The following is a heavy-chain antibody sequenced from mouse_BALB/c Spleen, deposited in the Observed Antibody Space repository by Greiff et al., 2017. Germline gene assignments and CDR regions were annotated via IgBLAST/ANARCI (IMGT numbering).Heavy chain of an antibody. V-gene: IGHV2-9*02. CDR1: GFSLTSYG. CDR3: ARVRGYRYDGGVFDY. J-gene: IGHJ2*01. CDR2: IWAGGST. Sequence: QVQLKESGPGLVAPSQSLSITCTVSGFSLTSYGVHWVRQPPGKGLEWLGVIWAGGSTNYNSALMSRLSISKDNSKSQVFLKMNSLQTDDTAMYYCARVRGYRYDGGVFDYWGQGTTLTVSS. D-gene: IGHD2-14*01.